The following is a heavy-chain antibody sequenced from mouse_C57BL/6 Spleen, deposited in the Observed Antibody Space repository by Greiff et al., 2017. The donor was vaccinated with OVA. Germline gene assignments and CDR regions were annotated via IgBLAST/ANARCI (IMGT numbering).Heavy chain of an antibody. CDR2: IRLKSDNYAT. J-gene: IGHJ2*01. Sequence: DVQLQESGGGLVQPGGSMKLSCVASGFTFSNYWMNWVRQSPEKGLEWVAQIRLKSDNYATHYAESVKGRFTISRDDSKSSVYLQMNNLRAEDTGIYYCTEGYYGVDYWGQGTTLTVSS. CDR1: GFTFSNYW. D-gene: IGHD1-1*01. CDR3: TEGYYGVDY. V-gene: IGHV6-3*01.